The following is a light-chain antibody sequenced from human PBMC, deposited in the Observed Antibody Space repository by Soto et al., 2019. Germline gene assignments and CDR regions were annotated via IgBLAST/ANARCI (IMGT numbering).Light chain of an antibody. Sequence: QSALTQPASVSGSPGQSITISCTGTSSDVGGYNLVSWYQQHPDKAPKVVIYDGNKRPSGISYRFSASKSGNTASLTISGLRTEDEADYYCSSYAGHRTFVIGSGTKVTGL. CDR3: SSYAGHRTFV. CDR2: DGN. CDR1: SSDVGGYNL. J-gene: IGLJ1*01. V-gene: IGLV2-23*03.